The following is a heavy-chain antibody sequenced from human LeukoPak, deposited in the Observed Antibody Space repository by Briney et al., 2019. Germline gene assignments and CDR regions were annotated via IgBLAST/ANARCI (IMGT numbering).Heavy chain of an antibody. V-gene: IGHV4-34*01. CDR3: ARAHGSYSSSTYFDY. Sequence: PSETLSLTCAVYGGSFSGYYWSWIRQPPGKGLERIGEINHSGSTNYNPSLKSRVTISVDTSKNQFSLKLSSVTAADTAVYYCARAHGSYSSSTYFDYWGQGTLVTVSS. J-gene: IGHJ4*02. CDR2: INHSGST. D-gene: IGHD6-6*01. CDR1: GGSFSGYY.